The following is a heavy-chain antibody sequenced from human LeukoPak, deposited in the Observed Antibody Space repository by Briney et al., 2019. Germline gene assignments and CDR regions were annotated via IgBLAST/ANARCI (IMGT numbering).Heavy chain of an antibody. V-gene: IGHV3-23*01. Sequence: SGGSLRLSCAVSGFTFSNYAMSWVRQAPGKGLEWVSAITSSGGDTYNADSERGRFSISRDNSKNTLYLQMNSLRAEDTAVYFCAKADYNDYAFDNWGQGTLVTVSA. CDR2: ITSSGGDT. CDR1: GFTFSNYA. J-gene: IGHJ4*02. CDR3: AKADYNDYAFDN. D-gene: IGHD4-11*01.